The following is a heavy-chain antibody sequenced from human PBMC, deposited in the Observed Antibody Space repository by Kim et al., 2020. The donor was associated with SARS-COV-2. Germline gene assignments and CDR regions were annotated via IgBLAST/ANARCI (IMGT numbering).Heavy chain of an antibody. J-gene: IGHJ4*02. CDR1: GGTFSSYA. V-gene: IGHV1-69*13. CDR3: ARGGAAAGPLLTTCFDY. Sequence: SVKVSCKASGGTFSSYAISWVRQAPGQGLEWMGGIIPIFGTANYAQKFQGRVTITADESTSTAYMELSSLRSEDTAVYYCARGGAAAGPLLTTCFDYWGQGTLVTVSS. CDR2: IIPIFGTA. D-gene: IGHD6-13*01.